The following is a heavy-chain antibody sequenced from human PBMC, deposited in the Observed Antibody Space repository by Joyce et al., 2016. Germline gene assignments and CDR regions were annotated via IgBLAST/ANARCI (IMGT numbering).Heavy chain of an antibody. CDR3: ARDLTGSGWYYFDH. Sequence: VHLVQSGAEVKEPGPSVKVSCKASVYTFTGFYVHWERQAPGQGLEWMGMINTMSDGTTYAQKFQGRVTLTRDTAANTHYMELTSLTSDDTAVFYCARDLTGSGWYYFDHWGQGTLVTVSS. V-gene: IGHV1-46*01. CDR1: VYTFTGFY. CDR2: INTMSDGT. J-gene: IGHJ4*02. D-gene: IGHD6-19*01.